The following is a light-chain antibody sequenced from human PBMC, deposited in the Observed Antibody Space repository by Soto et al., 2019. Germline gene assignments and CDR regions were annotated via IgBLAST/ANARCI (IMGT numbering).Light chain of an antibody. CDR3: QQYGSSPIT. CDR1: QSVSSK. V-gene: IGKV3-20*01. CDR2: GAS. J-gene: IGKJ5*01. Sequence: ETVLTQSPGTLSLSPRERATLSCRASQSVSSKLAWYQQKPGQAPRLLISGASSRATGIPDRFSGSGSRTDFILTISRLEPEDFALYYCQQYGSSPITFGQGTRLEIK.